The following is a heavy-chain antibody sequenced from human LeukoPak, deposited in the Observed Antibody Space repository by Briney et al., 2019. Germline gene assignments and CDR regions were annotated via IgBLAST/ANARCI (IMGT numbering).Heavy chain of an antibody. CDR3: APQGVYYFDY. CDR2: IRYDGSNK. V-gene: IGHV3-30*02. CDR1: GFTFSSYG. Sequence: PGGSLRLSCAASGFTFSSYGMHWVRQAPGKGLEWVAFIRYDGSNKYYADSMKGRFTISRDNSKNTLYLQMNSLRAEDTAVYYCAPQGVYYFDYWGQGTLVTVSS. J-gene: IGHJ4*02.